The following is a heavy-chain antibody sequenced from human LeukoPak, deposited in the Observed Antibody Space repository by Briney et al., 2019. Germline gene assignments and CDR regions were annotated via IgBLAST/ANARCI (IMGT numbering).Heavy chain of an antibody. D-gene: IGHD3-9*01. CDR3: ARGGVLRYFDWLILPLGLDY. CDR2: INPNSGGT. Sequence: ASVKVSCKASGYTFTGYYMHWVRQAPGQGLEWMGWINPNSGGTNYAQKLQGRVPITRDTSISPAYMQRSRLRSDDTAVYYCARGGVLRYFDWLILPLGLDYWGQGALVTVSS. J-gene: IGHJ4*02. CDR1: GYTFTGYY. V-gene: IGHV1-2*02.